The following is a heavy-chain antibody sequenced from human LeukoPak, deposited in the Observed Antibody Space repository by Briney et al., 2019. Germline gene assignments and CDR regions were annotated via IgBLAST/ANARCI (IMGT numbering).Heavy chain of an antibody. CDR3: AKAQVPKDGYNSRFVDYFDY. Sequence: GGSLRLSCAASGFTFSSYAMSWVRQAPGKGLEWVSAISGSGGSTYYADSVKGRFTISRDNSKYTLYLQMNSLRAEDTAVYYCAKAQVPKDGYNSRFVDYFDYWGQGTLVTVSS. J-gene: IGHJ4*02. CDR2: ISGSGGST. D-gene: IGHD5-24*01. V-gene: IGHV3-23*01. CDR1: GFTFSSYA.